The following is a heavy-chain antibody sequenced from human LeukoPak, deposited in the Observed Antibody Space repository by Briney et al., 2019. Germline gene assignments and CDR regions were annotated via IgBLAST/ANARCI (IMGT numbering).Heavy chain of an antibody. Sequence: ASVKVSCKASGYTFTSYYMHWVRQAPGQGLEWMGIINPSGGSTSYAQKFQGRVTMTRDTSTSTVYMELRSLRSDDTAVYYCARLSSGWYGDYWGQGTLVTVSS. D-gene: IGHD6-19*01. J-gene: IGHJ4*02. V-gene: IGHV1-46*01. CDR2: INPSGGST. CDR3: ARLSSGWYGDY. CDR1: GYTFTSYY.